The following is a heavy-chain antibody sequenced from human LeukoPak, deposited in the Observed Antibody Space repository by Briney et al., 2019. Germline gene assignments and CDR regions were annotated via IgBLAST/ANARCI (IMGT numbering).Heavy chain of an antibody. J-gene: IGHJ4*02. Sequence: SETLSLTCAVYGGSFSGNYWNWIRQSPGKGLEWIGEINHGGSTNYNPSLKSRVTISVDTSKNQFSLKMRSVTAADTAVYYCARARGTEAIDYWGQGNLVTVSS. CDR3: ARARGTEAIDY. D-gene: IGHD6-25*01. CDR1: GGSFSGNY. CDR2: INHGGST. V-gene: IGHV4-34*01.